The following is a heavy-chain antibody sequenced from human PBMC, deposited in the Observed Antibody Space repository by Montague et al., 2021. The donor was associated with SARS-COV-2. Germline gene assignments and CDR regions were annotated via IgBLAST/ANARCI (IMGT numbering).Heavy chain of an antibody. CDR3: AKGQVYSGSYFAD. Sequence: SLRLSCAAPGFTFSSYAMSWVRQAPGKGLEWVSAITGSGGGTYYAGSVKGRFTISKDNSKNMLYLQMNSLRAEDTAVYYCAKGQVYSGSYFADWGQGTLVTVSS. CDR2: ITGSGGGT. V-gene: IGHV3-23*01. D-gene: IGHD1-26*01. CDR1: GFTFSSYA. J-gene: IGHJ4*02.